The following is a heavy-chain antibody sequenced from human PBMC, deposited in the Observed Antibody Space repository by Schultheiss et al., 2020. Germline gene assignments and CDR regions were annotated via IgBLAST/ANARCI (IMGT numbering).Heavy chain of an antibody. CDR2: INHSGST. D-gene: IGHD2/OR15-2a*01. J-gene: IGHJ5*02. CDR3: ARDSSTFLAFGYNWFDP. Sequence: SETLSLTCAVYGGSFSGYYWSWIRQPPGKGLEWIGEINHSGSTNYNPSLKSRVTISVDTSKNQFSLKLSSVTAADTAVYYCARDSSTFLAFGYNWFDPWGQGTLVTVSS. V-gene: IGHV4-34*01. CDR1: GGSFSGYY.